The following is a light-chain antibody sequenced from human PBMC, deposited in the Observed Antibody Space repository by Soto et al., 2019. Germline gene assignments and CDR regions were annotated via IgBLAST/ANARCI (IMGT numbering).Light chain of an antibody. CDR3: QHYISFPWT. CDR2: GAS. CDR1: QSVSSN. V-gene: IGKV3-15*01. J-gene: IGKJ1*01. Sequence: EIVMTQSPATLSVSPGERATLSCRASQSVSSNLAWYQQKPGQAPRLLIYGASTRATGIPARFSGSGSGTEFTLTISRLQPDDVATYYCQHYISFPWTFGQGTKVDIK.